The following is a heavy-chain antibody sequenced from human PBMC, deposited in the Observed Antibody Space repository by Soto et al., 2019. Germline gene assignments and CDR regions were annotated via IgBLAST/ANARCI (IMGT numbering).Heavy chain of an antibody. J-gene: IGHJ6*02. CDR1: GYTFTSYY. V-gene: IGHV1-18*04. D-gene: IGHD3-22*01. Sequence: ASVKVSCKASGYTFTSYYMHWVQQAPGQGLEWMGRINANNGSTNYAQKLQGRVTMTTDTSTSTAYMELRSLRSDDTAVYYCARVIYDSSGYYLASIYGMDVWGQGTTVTVSS. CDR2: INANNGST. CDR3: ARVIYDSSGYYLASIYGMDV.